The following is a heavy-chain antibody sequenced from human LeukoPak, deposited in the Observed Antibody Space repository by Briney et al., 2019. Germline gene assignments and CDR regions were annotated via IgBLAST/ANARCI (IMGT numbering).Heavy chain of an antibody. CDR1: GSSFTIYW. D-gene: IGHD6-19*01. Sequence: GESLKISCKGSGSSFTIYWIAWVRPMPGKGLEWMGIIYPGDSDTKYSPSFQGQVTISADKSISTAYLQWSSLKASDTAMYYCAMRHSSGWYYDYWGQGTLVTVSS. V-gene: IGHV5-51*01. CDR2: IYPGDSDT. J-gene: IGHJ4*02. CDR3: AMRHSSGWYYDY.